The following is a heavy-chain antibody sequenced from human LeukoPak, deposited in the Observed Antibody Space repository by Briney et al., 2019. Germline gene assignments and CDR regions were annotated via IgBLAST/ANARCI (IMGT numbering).Heavy chain of an antibody. CDR1: GFIFSSYA. Sequence: GGSLRLSCAASGFIFSSYAMSWVRQAPGKGLEWVSAISVSGGSTYYADSVKGRFTISRDNSKNTLYLQMNSLRAEDTAVYYCAKDSYYDYFWGIYRYTNQFDYWGQGTRVTVSS. CDR3: AKDSYYDYFWGIYRYTNQFDY. J-gene: IGHJ4*02. CDR2: ISVSGGST. D-gene: IGHD3-16*02. V-gene: IGHV3-23*01.